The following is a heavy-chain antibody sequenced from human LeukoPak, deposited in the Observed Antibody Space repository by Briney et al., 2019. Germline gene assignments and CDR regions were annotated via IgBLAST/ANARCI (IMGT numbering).Heavy chain of an antibody. J-gene: IGHJ4*02. CDR3: ARASSDFWSGYSSAIDY. CDR2: INPNSGGT. Sequence: ASVKVSCKXSGYTFTGYYMHWVRQAPRQGLEWMGWINPNSGGTNYAQEFQGRVTMTRDTSISTAYMELSRLRSDDTTVHYCARASSDFWSGYSSAIDYWGQGTLVTVSS. CDR1: GYTFTGYY. V-gene: IGHV1-2*02. D-gene: IGHD3-3*01.